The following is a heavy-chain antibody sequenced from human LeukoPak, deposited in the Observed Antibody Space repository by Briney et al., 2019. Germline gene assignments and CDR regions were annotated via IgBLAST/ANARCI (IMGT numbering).Heavy chain of an antibody. CDR3: ARFRDFSYDSGSFEVDVDGFDI. V-gene: IGHV4-59*02. Sequence: SETLSLTCTVSGDSVSNNYWNWIRQPPGKGLEWIGYIYDRGSINYNTSLKSRVTISVDTSKNQFSLNLSSVTAADTDVYYCARFRDFSYDSGSFEVDVDGFDIWGQGTMVTTST. J-gene: IGHJ3*02. D-gene: IGHD3-10*01. CDR1: GDSVSNNY. CDR2: IYDRGSI.